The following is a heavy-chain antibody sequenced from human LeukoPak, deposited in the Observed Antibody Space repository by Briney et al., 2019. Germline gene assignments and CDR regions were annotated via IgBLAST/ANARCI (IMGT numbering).Heavy chain of an antibody. CDR1: GGSFSGYY. CDR2: INHSGST. CDR3: ARDLYDFWSGYYWGYFDY. J-gene: IGHJ4*02. V-gene: IGHV4-34*01. Sequence: SETLSLTCAVYGGSFSGYYWSWIRQPPGKGLGWIGEINHSGSTNYNPSLKSRVTISVDTSKDQFSLKLSSVTAADTAVYYCARDLYDFWSGYYWGYFDYWGQGTLVTVSS. D-gene: IGHD3-3*01.